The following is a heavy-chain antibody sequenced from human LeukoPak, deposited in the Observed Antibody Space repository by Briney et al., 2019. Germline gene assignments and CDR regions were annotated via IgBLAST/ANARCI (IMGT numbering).Heavy chain of an antibody. Sequence: GGSLRLSCAASGFSLSDYYMGWIRQAPGKGLEWVSYISSSGSATFNADSVKGRFTISRDNAKNSLYLQMNSLRAEDTAVYYCARDPPYYYDSSAPQAFGYWGQGTLVTVSS. CDR3: ARDPPYYYDSSAPQAFGY. CDR2: ISSSGSAT. V-gene: IGHV3-11*04. J-gene: IGHJ4*02. CDR1: GFSLSDYY. D-gene: IGHD3-22*01.